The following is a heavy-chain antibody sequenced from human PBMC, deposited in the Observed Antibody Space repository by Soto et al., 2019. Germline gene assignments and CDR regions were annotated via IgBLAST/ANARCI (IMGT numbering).Heavy chain of an antibody. V-gene: IGHV4-4*07. CDR1: GGSISSYY. Sequence: QVQLQESGPGLVKPSETLSLTCTVSGGSISSYYWSWIRQPAGKGLEWIGRIYTSGSTNYNPSLKSRVTMSVDTSKNKFSLKLSSVPAADTAVYYCAREISSQQLGHYYYYGMDVWGQGPRSPSP. CDR3: AREISSQQLGHYYYYGMDV. D-gene: IGHD6-13*01. CDR2: IYTSGST. J-gene: IGHJ6*02.